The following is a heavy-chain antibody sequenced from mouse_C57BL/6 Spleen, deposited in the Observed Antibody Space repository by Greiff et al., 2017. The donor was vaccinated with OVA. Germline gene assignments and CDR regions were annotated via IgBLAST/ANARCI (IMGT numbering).Heavy chain of an antibody. V-gene: IGHV5-4*01. CDR3: ARDQGNGPDY. CDR2: ISDGGSYT. Sequence: EVQLVESGGGLVKPGGSLKLSCAASGFTFSSYAMSWVRQTPEKRLEWVATISDGGSYTYYPDNVKGRFTISRDNAKNNLYLQMSHLKSEDTAMYYCARDQGNGPDYWGQGTTLTVSS. D-gene: IGHD1-2*01. CDR1: GFTFSSYA. J-gene: IGHJ2*01.